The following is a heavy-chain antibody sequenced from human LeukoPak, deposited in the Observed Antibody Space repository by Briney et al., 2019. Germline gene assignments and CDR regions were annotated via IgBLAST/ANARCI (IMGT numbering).Heavy chain of an antibody. J-gene: IGHJ4*02. D-gene: IGHD7-27*01. CDR1: RFTFSTYW. Sequence: GGSLRLSCVGSRFTFSTYWMSWVRQAPGKGLEWVAFIRYDGGNHYYADSVKGRFSISRDNSKNTLYLQLNSLRVEDTAVYYCAKAGDDCIDFWGQGTLVTVSS. V-gene: IGHV3-30*02. CDR3: AKAGDDCIDF. CDR2: IRYDGGNH.